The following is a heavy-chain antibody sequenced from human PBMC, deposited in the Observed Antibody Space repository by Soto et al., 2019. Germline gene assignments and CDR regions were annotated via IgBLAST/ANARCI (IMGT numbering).Heavy chain of an antibody. CDR2: IITNKGYT. CDR1: GYIFTNFA. CDR3: ATAYSNYEFDY. V-gene: IGHV1-18*01. D-gene: IGHD4-4*01. Sequence: ASVKVSCKASGYIFTNFAMSWVRQAPGQGLEWMGWIITNKGYTNYAQKFQGRVTMTEDTSTDTAYMELSSLRSEDTAVYYCATAYSNYEFDYWGQGTLVTVSS. J-gene: IGHJ4*02.